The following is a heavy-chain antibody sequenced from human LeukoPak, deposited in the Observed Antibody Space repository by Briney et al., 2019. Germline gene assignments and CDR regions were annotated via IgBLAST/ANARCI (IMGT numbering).Heavy chain of an antibody. D-gene: IGHD3-10*01. V-gene: IGHV3-11*01. J-gene: IGHJ4*02. CDR1: GDSISSSNYF. Sequence: LSLTCTVSGDSISSSNYFWGWIRQAPGKGLEWVSYISSSGSTIYYADSVKGRFTISRDNAKNSLYLQMNSLRAEDTAVYYCARDPRITMVRAPVYWGQGTLVTVSS. CDR3: ARDPRITMVRAPVY. CDR2: ISSSGSTI.